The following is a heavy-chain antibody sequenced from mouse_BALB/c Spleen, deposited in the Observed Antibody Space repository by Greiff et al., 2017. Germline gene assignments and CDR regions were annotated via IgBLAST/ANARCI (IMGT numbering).Heavy chain of an antibody. CDR3: ARRPYAMDY. V-gene: IGHV5-12-1*01. CDR1: GFAFSSYD. CDR2: ISSGGGST. Sequence: EVKVVESGGGLVKPGGSLKLSCAASGFAFSSYDMSWVRQTPEKRLEWVAYISSGGGSTYYPDTVKGRFTISRDNAKNTLYLQMSSLKSEDTAMYYCARRPYAMDYWGQGTSVTVSS. J-gene: IGHJ4*01.